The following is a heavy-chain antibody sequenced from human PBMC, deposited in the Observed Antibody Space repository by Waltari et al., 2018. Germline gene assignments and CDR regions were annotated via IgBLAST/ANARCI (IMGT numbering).Heavy chain of an antibody. J-gene: IGHJ4*02. Sequence: QLQLQESGPGLVKPSATLSLTCTVSGGSTSSSSYYWGWIRQPPGKGLEWIGSIYSSGITYYNPALKSRVTISVDTSKNQSSLKVSSVTAAYTAVYYCARGGNYTPIDYGGQGTLGTGSS. CDR1: GGSTSSSSYY. V-gene: IGHV4-39*07. D-gene: IGHD4-4*01. CDR2: IYSSGIT. CDR3: ARGGNYTPIDY.